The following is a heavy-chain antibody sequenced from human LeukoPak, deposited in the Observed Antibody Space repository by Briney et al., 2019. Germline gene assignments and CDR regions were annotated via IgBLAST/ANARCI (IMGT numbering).Heavy chain of an antibody. CDR2: ISSNGGST. V-gene: IGHV3-64*02. CDR3: ARDYYDS. J-gene: IGHJ3*01. Sequence: GGSLRLSCAASGFAFSTYAMHWVRQAPGKGLEYVSAISSNGGSTYYADSVKGRFTISRDNSKNTLYLQMGSLRAEDMAVYYCARDYYDSGGQGTMVTVSS. CDR1: GFAFSTYA. D-gene: IGHD3-22*01.